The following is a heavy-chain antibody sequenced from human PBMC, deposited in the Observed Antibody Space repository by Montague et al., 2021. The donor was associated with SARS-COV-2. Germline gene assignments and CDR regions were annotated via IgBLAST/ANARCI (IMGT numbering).Heavy chain of an antibody. D-gene: IGHD4-17*01. Sequence: SETLSLTCTVSGGSIRSSSFYWGWIRQPPGKGLEWIGSISSSGYTYYNPSLKSRVTIFVDTSKNQFSLKLSSVTAADTAVYYGARDYDDYLDFWGQGNLVTVS. CDR3: ARDYDDYLDF. V-gene: IGHV4-39*01. CDR1: GGSIRSSSFY. CDR2: ISSSGYT. J-gene: IGHJ4*02.